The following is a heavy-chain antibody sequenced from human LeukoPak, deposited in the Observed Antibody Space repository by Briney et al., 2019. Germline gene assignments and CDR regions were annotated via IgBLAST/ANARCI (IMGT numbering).Heavy chain of an antibody. CDR3: ARGGQDIVVVPAAILGYYFDY. J-gene: IGHJ4*02. V-gene: IGHV1-8*01. Sequence: ASVKVSCKASGYTFTSYDINWVRQATGQGLEWMGWMNPNSGNTGYAQKFQGRVTMTRNTSISTAYMELSSLGSEDTAVYYCARGGQDIVVVPAAILGYYFDYWGQGTLVTVSP. D-gene: IGHD2-2*01. CDR2: MNPNSGNT. CDR1: GYTFTSYD.